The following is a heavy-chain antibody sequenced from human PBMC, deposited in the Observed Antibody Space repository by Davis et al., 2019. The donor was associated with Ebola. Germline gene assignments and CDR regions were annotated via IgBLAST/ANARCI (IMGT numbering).Heavy chain of an antibody. CDR3: ARSPQVRRQPDTVVTPYGYFFDF. Sequence: PGGSLRLSCSTSGFTFSDYAMSWVRQAPGKGLQWVSSTSNSGGSTHYADSVKGRITISRDNSKNTLFLQMDNLRPEDTAVYYCARSPQVRRQPDTVVTPYGYFFDFWGQGTLVTVSS. D-gene: IGHD3-10*01. CDR1: GFTFSDYA. V-gene: IGHV3-23*01. CDR2: TSNSGGST. J-gene: IGHJ4*02.